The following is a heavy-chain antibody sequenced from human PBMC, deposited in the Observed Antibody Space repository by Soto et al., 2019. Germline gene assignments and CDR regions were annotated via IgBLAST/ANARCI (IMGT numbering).Heavy chain of an antibody. D-gene: IGHD5-12*01. CDR2: IKQDGSEK. Sequence: GGSLRLSCAASGFTFSSYWMSWVRQAPGKGLEWVANIKQDGSEKYYVDSVKGRFTISRDNAKNSLYLQMNSLRAEDTAVYYCARCMSGYDRTAGFDYWGQGTLVTVSS. CDR1: GFTFSSYW. CDR3: ARCMSGYDRTAGFDY. J-gene: IGHJ4*02. V-gene: IGHV3-7*01.